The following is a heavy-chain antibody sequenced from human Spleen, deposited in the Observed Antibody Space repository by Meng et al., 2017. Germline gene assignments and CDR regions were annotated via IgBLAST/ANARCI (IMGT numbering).Heavy chain of an antibody. CDR3: ARRRTSGSYYSFQSIYFDY. CDR1: GGSISRHNW. Sequence: QVQLQDSDQGLLKLSGTLSLTCVVSGGSISRHNWWSWVVQPPGKGLEWIGEIYQTGSTNYNPSLKSRVTISADKSRNQFSLKLSSLTAADTAVYYCARRRTSGSYYSFQSIYFDYWGQGTLVTVSS. CDR2: IYQTGST. D-gene: IGHD3-10*01. J-gene: IGHJ4*02. V-gene: IGHV4-4*02.